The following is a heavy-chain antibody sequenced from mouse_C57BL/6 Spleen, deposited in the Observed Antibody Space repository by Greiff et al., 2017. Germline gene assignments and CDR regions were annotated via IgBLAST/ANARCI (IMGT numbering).Heavy chain of an antibody. CDR3: ARRASDSNYYAMDY. V-gene: IGHV8-12*01. CDR1: GFSLSTSGMG. D-gene: IGHD2-5*01. Sequence: QVTLKECGPGILQSSQTLSLTCSFSGFSLSTSGMGVSWIRPPSGKGLEWLAHIYWDDDKRYNPSLKRRPTISKDTARNQVCLKITSVDTADTATYYCARRASDSNYYAMDYWGQGTSVTVSS. J-gene: IGHJ4*01. CDR2: IYWDDDK.